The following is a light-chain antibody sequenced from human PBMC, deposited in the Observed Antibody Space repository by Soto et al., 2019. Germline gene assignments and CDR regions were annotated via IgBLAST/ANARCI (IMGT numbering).Light chain of an antibody. CDR3: QQYGSSPQT. CDR2: GAS. CDR1: QSVSRSY. Sequence: EIVLTQSPGTLSLSPGERATLSCRASQSVSRSYLAGYQQKPGQAPRLLIYGASSRATGIPDRFSGSGSGTDFTLNISRLEPEEFAVYYCQQYGSSPQTFGQGTRLEIK. J-gene: IGKJ5*01. V-gene: IGKV3-20*01.